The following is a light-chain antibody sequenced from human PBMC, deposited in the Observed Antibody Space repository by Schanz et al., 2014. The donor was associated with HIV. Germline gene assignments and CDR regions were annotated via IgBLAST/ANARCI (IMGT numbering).Light chain of an antibody. Sequence: QSALTQPRSVSGSPGQSVAISCTGTSSDVGGYNYVSWYQQHPGKAPKLMIYDVTKRPSGVPDRFSGSKSGNTASLTISGLQAEDEADYYCCSFAGAYYSIRFGGGTKLTVL. CDR1: SSDVGGYNY. CDR2: DVT. J-gene: IGLJ2*01. CDR3: CSFAGAYYSIR. V-gene: IGLV2-11*01.